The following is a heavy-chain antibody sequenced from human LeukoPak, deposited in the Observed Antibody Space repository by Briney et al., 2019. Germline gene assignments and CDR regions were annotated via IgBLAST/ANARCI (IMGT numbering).Heavy chain of an antibody. D-gene: IGHD5-12*01. J-gene: IGHJ4*02. CDR1: GYIFTTYA. Sequence: ASVKVSCTASGYIFTTYAVHWVRQAPGQGLEWMGWINAGNGNTKYSQNFQGRVTITRDTSASTAYMELSSLRSEDTAGYYCAKLYCGYDWWGQGTLVTVSS. V-gene: IGHV1-3*01. CDR3: AKLYCGYDW. CDR2: INAGNGNT.